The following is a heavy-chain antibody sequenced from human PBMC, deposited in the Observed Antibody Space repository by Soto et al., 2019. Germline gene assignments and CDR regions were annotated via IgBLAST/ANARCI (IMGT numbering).Heavy chain of an antibody. CDR3: ARQEAMVRGVISE. CDR1: GGSISSYY. CDR2: IYYSGST. D-gene: IGHD3-10*01. Sequence: SETLSLTCTVSGGSISSYYWSWIRQPPGKGLEWIGYIYYSGSTNYNPSLKSRVTISVDTSKNQFSLKLSSVTAADTAVYYCARQEAMVRGVISEWGQGTLVTVSS. V-gene: IGHV4-59*08. J-gene: IGHJ4*02.